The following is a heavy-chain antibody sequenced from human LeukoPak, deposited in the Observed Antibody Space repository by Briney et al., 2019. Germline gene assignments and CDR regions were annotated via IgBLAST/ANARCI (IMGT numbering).Heavy chain of an antibody. CDR1: GYSFTSYW. Sequence: GESLKISCEGSGYSFTSYWIGWVRQMPGKGLEWMGIIYPGDSDTRYSPSSQGQVTVSADKSISTAYLQWSSLKASDTAMYYCARQYDSSGYYADYWGQGTLVTVSS. CDR3: ARQYDSSGYYADY. V-gene: IGHV5-51*01. J-gene: IGHJ4*02. D-gene: IGHD3-22*01. CDR2: IYPGDSDT.